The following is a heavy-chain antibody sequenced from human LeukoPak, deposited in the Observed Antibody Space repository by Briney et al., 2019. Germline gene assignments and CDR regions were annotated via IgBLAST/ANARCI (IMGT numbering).Heavy chain of an antibody. V-gene: IGHV3-74*01. CDR2: INSDGSST. CDR3: ARGLGYCSGGSCLDYYYYMDV. J-gene: IGHJ6*03. Sequence: GGSLRLSCAASGFTFSSYWMHWVRQAPGKGLVWVSRINSDGSSTSYADSVKGRFTISRDNAKNTLYLQMNSLRAEDTAVYYCARGLGYCSGGSCLDYYYYMDVWGKGTTVTISS. D-gene: IGHD2-15*01. CDR1: GFTFSSYW.